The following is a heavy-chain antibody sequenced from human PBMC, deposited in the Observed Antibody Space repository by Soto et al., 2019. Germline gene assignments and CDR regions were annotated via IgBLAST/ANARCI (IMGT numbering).Heavy chain of an antibody. CDR2: INHSGST. CDR3: ARGRSRIGSGSYYPL. CDR1: GGSFSGYY. Sequence: PSETLSLTCAVYGGSFSGYYWSWIRQPPGKGLEWIGEINHSGSTNYNPSLKSRVTISADTSKNQFSLKLSSVTAADTAVYYCARGRSRIGSGSYYPLWGQGTLVTVSS. J-gene: IGHJ4*02. D-gene: IGHD3-10*01. V-gene: IGHV4-34*01.